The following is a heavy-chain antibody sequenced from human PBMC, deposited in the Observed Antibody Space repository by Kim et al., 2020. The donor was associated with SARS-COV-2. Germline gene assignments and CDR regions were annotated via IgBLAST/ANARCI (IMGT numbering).Heavy chain of an antibody. J-gene: IGHJ4*02. D-gene: IGHD2-21*02. V-gene: IGHV3-30*01. CDR3: ASDAVTASPDYFDY. Sequence: ADSAKGRFTISRHNSKATLYLQIDSLRPEDTAVYYCASDAVTASPDYFDYWGQGTLVTVSS.